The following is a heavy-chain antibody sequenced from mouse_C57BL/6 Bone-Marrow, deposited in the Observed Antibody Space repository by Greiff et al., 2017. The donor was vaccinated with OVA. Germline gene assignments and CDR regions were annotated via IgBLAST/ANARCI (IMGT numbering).Heavy chain of an antibody. J-gene: IGHJ1*03. CDR2: INPSSGYT. CDR3: ARRSYPGYFDV. D-gene: IGHD6-1*01. CDR1: GYTFTSYW. V-gene: IGHV1-7*01. Sequence: QVQLKQSGAELAKPGASVKLSCKASGYTFTSYWMHWVKQRPGQGLEWIGYINPSSGYTKYNQKFKDKATLTADKSSGTAYMQLSSLTYEDSAVYYCARRSYPGYFDVWGTGTTVTVSS.